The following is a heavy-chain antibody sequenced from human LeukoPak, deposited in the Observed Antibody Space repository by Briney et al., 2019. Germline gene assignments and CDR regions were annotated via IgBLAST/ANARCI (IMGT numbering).Heavy chain of an antibody. CDR3: ARDMSGYDRKVPFDY. J-gene: IGHJ4*02. Sequence: PGGSLRLSCAASGFTFSSYWMHWVRQAPGKGLVWVSRINSDGSSTSYADSVKGRFTISRDNAKNTLYLQMNSLRAEDTAVYYCARDMSGYDRKVPFDYWGQGTLVTVSS. CDR2: INSDGSST. D-gene: IGHD5-12*01. CDR1: GFTFSSYW. V-gene: IGHV3-74*01.